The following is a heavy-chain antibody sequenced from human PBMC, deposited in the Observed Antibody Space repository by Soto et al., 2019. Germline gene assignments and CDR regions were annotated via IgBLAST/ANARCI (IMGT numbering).Heavy chain of an antibody. D-gene: IGHD3-10*01. CDR1: GGSFSGYS. CDR2: INHSITT. Sequence: SETLSLTCAVYGGSFSGYSWTWIRQPPGRGLEWIGEINHSITTNYNPSLKSRVTISVDTSKNQFSLKLSSVTAADTAVYYCARRTPGGSETYYNSRFDPWGQGTLVTVSS. V-gene: IGHV4-34*01. J-gene: IGHJ5*02. CDR3: ARRTPGGSETYYNSRFDP.